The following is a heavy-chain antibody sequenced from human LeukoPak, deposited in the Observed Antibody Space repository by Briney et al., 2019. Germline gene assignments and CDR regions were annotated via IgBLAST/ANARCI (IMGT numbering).Heavy chain of an antibody. V-gene: IGHV4-39*01. D-gene: IGHD5-18*01. CDR2: IYYTGRT. J-gene: IGHJ6*03. CDR3: ALNSYGHKNYYYYYMDV. Sequence: SETLSLTCTVSGGSTSSSSYYWGWIRQPPGKGLEWIGNIYYTGRTYYNPSLKSRVTISVDTSKNQFSLKLSSVTAADTAVYYCALNSYGHKNYYYYYMDVWGNGTTVTVSS. CDR1: GGSTSSSSYY.